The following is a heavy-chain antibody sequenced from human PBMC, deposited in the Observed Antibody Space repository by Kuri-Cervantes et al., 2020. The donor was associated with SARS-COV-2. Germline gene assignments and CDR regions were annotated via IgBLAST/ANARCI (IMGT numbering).Heavy chain of an antibody. V-gene: IGHV3-9*01. J-gene: IGHJ4*02. Sequence: GGSLRLSCAASGFTFDAYAMHWVRQAPGKGLEWVSGISWNSGSIGYADSVKGRFTISRDNAKNSLYLQMNSLRAEDTAVYYCARDQGTHIAAASFDYWGQGTLVTVSS. CDR2: ISWNSGSI. CDR3: ARDQGTHIAAASFDY. CDR1: GFTFDAYA. D-gene: IGHD6-13*01.